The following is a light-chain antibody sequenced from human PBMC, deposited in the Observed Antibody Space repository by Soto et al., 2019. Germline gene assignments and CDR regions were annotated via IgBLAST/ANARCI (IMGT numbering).Light chain of an antibody. V-gene: IGKV3-11*01. CDR2: DVS. CDR3: QQCVIWPLFT. CDR1: QSVGNS. Sequence: EIVLTQSPATLSLSPGERASLSCRASQSVGNSLAWYQHKPGQAPRLLIYDVSNRATGIPARFSGSGSGTDFTLTISSLEPEDFAAYYCQQCVIWPLFTFGPGTKVDIK. J-gene: IGKJ3*01.